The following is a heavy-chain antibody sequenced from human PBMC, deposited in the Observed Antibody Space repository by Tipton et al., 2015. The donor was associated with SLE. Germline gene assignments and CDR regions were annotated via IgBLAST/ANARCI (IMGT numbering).Heavy chain of an antibody. J-gene: IGHJ4*02. V-gene: IGHV4-39*07. D-gene: IGHD6-13*01. CDR1: GGSISTGAYY. CDR2: MHHGGGT. CDR3: ARDARYSSRRDSDS. Sequence: TLSLTCTVSGGSISTGAYYWGWIRQPPGKGMEWIGSMHHGGGTFCSPSLKSRVTISLDTSMNQFSLKLSSVTAADTAVYYCARDARYSSRRDSDSWGQGTLVTVSS.